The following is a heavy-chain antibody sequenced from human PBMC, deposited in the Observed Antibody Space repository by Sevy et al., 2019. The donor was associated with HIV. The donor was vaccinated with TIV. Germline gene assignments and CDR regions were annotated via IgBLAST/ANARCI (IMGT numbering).Heavy chain of an antibody. D-gene: IGHD2-15*01. CDR1: GFTISSYS. CDR2: ISSSSIYI. Sequence: GGSLRLSCAASGFTISSYSMNWVRQAPGKGLEWVSSISSSSIYIYYADSVKGRFTISRDNAKNSLYLQMNSLRAEDTAVYYCARDPGFYCSGGSCYPRYYFDYWGQGTLVTVSS. J-gene: IGHJ4*02. V-gene: IGHV3-21*01. CDR3: ARDPGFYCSGGSCYPRYYFDY.